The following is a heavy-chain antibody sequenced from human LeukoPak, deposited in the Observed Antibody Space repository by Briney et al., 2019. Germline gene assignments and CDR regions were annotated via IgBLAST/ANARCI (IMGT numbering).Heavy chain of an antibody. Sequence: GGSLRLSCAASGFTFSDYYMSWIRQAPGKGLEWVSYISSSGSTIYYADSVKGRFTISRDNAKNSLYLQMNSLGAEDTAVYYCARGTTGDYYYYYMDVWGKGTTVTVSS. J-gene: IGHJ6*03. CDR1: GFTFSDYY. V-gene: IGHV3-11*01. CDR3: ARGTTGDYYYYYMDV. D-gene: IGHD1-7*01. CDR2: ISSSGSTI.